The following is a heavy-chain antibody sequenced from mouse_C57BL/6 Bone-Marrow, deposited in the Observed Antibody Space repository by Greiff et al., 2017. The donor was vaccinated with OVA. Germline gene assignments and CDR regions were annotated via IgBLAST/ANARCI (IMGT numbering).Heavy chain of an antibody. CDR2: IDPSDSYT. V-gene: IGHV1-69*01. J-gene: IGHJ2*01. CDR3: ARDYFDY. CDR1: GYTFTSYW. Sequence: QVQLQQPGAELVMPGASVKLSCKASGYTFTSYWMHWVKQRPGQGLEWIGEIDPSDSYTNYNQKFKGKSTLTVDKASSTAYMQLSSLTSEDSAVYYCARDYFDYWGQGTTLTVSS.